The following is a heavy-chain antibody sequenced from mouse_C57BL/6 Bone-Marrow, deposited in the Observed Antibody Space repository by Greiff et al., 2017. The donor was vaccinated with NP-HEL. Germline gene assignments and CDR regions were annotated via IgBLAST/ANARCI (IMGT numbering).Heavy chain of an antibody. Sequence: EVQLQQSGPVLVKPGASVKMSCKASGYTFTDYYMNWVKQSHGKSLEWIGVINPYNGGTSYNQKFKGKATLTVDKSSGTAYMELNSLTSEDSAVYYCARGDYYGSTYWYFDVWGTGTTVTVSS. CDR1: GYTFTDYY. J-gene: IGHJ1*03. D-gene: IGHD1-1*01. CDR2: INPYNGGT. CDR3: ARGDYYGSTYWYFDV. V-gene: IGHV1-19*01.